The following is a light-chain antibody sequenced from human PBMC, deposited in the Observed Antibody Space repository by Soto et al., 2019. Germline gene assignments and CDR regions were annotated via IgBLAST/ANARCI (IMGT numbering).Light chain of an antibody. CDR3: QQDGSLPRT. CDR1: QSVRSNF. V-gene: IGKV3-20*01. CDR2: GAS. J-gene: IGKJ1*01. Sequence: EIVWSQYPGTLYLYTGERATLSCRASQSVRSNFLAWYQQKPGQAPRLLIYGASTRATGIPARFSGSGSGTDVTLTISRRAPDDVLVYYCQQDGSLPRTFGQGTKVDIK.